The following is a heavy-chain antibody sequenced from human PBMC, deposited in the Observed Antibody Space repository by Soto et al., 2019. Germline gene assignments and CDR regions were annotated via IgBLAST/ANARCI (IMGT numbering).Heavy chain of an antibody. CDR1: GFTFSSYW. CDR3: ARAKGNSGAFDI. D-gene: IGHD1-1*01. V-gene: IGHV3-74*01. CDR2: ILSDGSIT. Sequence: SLRLSCAASGFTFSSYWMHWVRQAPGKGLVWVSRILSDGSITNYADSVKGRFTISRDNAQNTLSLQMNSLRAEDTAVYYCARAKGNSGAFDIWGQGTMVTVSS. J-gene: IGHJ3*02.